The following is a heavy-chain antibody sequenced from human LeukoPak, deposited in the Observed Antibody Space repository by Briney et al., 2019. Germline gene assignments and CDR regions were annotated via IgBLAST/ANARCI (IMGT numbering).Heavy chain of an antibody. Sequence: SETLSLTCTVSGYSISSDYYWGWIRPPPGKGLEWIGFIYHSGSTNYNPSLKSRVTISVDTSKNQFSLKLSSVTAADTAVYYCARNRRTTGNLWSSSWYDYYMDVWGKGTTVTVSS. V-gene: IGHV4-38-2*02. CDR2: IYHSGST. CDR1: GYSISSDYY. D-gene: IGHD6-13*01. CDR3: ARNRRTTGNLWSSSWYDYYMDV. J-gene: IGHJ6*03.